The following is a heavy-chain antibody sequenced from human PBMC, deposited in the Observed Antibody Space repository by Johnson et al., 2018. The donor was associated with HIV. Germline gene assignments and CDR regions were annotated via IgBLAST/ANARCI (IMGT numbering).Heavy chain of an antibody. V-gene: IGHV3-30-3*01. CDR3: ASCSKQWLVRPNAFDI. CDR1: GFTFSTYD. D-gene: IGHD6-19*01. Sequence: QVQLVESGGGLVKPGGSLRLSCAAYGFTFSTYDMHWVRQAPGKGLEWVAVISYDGSNKYYADSVKGRFTISRDNSKNTLYLQMNSLRAEDTAVYYCASCSKQWLVRPNAFDIWGQGTMVTVSS. J-gene: IGHJ3*02. CDR2: ISYDGSNK.